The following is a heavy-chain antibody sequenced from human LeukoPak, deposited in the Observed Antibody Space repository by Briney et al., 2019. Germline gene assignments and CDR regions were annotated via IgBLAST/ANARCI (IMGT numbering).Heavy chain of an antibody. D-gene: IGHD2-8*01. Sequence: ASVKVSCKASGYTFTSYDINWVRQATGQGLEWMGWMNPNSGNTGYAQKFQGRVTITTDESTSTAYMELSSLRSEDTAVYYCARDPLYCTNGVCYDYWGQGTLVTVSS. CDR3: ARDPLYCTNGVCYDY. CDR1: GYTFTSYD. J-gene: IGHJ4*02. V-gene: IGHV1-8*03. CDR2: MNPNSGNT.